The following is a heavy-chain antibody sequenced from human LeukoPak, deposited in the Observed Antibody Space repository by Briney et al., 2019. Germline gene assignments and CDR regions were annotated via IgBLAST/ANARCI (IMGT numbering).Heavy chain of an antibody. J-gene: IGHJ4*02. CDR1: GGSMNSYY. CDR2: IYYSGST. D-gene: IGHD4-11*01. Sequence: SETLSLTCTVSGGSMNSYYWSWIRQPPGKGLEWIGYIYYSGSTNYNPSLKSRVTISVDTSKKQVSLKLSSVTAADTAVYYCASRNNYRSYYFDYWGQGTLVTVSS. CDR3: ASRNNYRSYYFDY. V-gene: IGHV4-59*01.